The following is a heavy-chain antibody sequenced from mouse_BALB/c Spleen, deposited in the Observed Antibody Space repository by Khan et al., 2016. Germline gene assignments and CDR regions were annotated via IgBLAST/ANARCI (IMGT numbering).Heavy chain of an antibody. CDR1: GVSITSGY. CDR3: ESMGSTYCVNY. J-gene: IGHJ2*01. CDR2: ISYSGST. D-gene: IGHD2-1*01. Sequence: EVQLQESGPSLVKPSQTLSLTCSVTGVSITSGYWNWIRNFPGNKLEYMGYISYSGSTYYNPSLKSRLSITRDTSKNQYYLQLNSVTTEDTATDSCESMGSTYCVNYWGKDTTHTVSS. V-gene: IGHV3-8*02.